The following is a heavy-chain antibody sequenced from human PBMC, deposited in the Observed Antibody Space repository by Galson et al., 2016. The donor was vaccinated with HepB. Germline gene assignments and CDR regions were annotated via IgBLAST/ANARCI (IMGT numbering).Heavy chain of an antibody. D-gene: IGHD1-14*01. J-gene: IGHJ4*02. Sequence: SLRLSCAASGFTFSHYSMNWVRQAPGKGLEWVSCISNSGSDTYYADSVKGRFTISRDNAKNTLYLQMSGLRVEDSGIYYCARDPGHSAFDYWGQGVLVTVSS. CDR2: ISNSGSDT. CDR3: ARDPGHSAFDY. CDR1: GFTFSHYS. V-gene: IGHV3-21*06.